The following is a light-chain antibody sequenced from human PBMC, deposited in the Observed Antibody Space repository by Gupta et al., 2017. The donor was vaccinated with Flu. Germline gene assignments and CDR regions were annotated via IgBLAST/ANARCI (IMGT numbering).Light chain of an antibody. CDR1: EGIGDF. V-gene: IGKV1-9*01. CDR3: QQRNNYPLT. Sequence: DLPLTQSPSLLSASVGDRVTITCRAGEGIGDFLAWYQQKPGKAPKLLIFAASTLESGVPSRFSGSGSGTEFTLTINNLQPEDFATYYCQQRNNYPLTFGGGTKVEV. CDR2: AAS. J-gene: IGKJ4*01.